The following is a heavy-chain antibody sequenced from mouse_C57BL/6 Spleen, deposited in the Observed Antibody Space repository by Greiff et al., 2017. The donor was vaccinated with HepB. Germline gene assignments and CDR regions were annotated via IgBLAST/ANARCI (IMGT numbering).Heavy chain of an antibody. J-gene: IGHJ3*01. V-gene: IGHV1-66*01. Sequence: QVQLQQSGPELVKPGASVKISCKASGYSFTSYYIHWVKQRPGQGLEWIGWIYPGSGNTKYNEKFKGKATLTADTSSSTAYMQLSSLTSEDSAVYYCARQANWALFAYWGQGTLVTVSA. CDR1: GYSFTSYY. CDR2: IYPGSGNT. CDR3: ARQANWALFAY. D-gene: IGHD4-1*01.